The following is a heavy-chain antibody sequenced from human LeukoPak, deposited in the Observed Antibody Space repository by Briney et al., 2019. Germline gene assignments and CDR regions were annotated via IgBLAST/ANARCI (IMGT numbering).Heavy chain of an antibody. J-gene: IGHJ6*03. Sequence: PSETLSLTCTVSGGSISSSSYYWGWIRQPPGKGLEWIGSIYYSGSTYYNPSLKSRVTISVDTSKNQFSLKLSSVTAADTAVFYCARQRWDMLRGVDYYYYMDVRGKGTTVTISS. CDR3: ARQRWDMLRGVDYYYYMDV. V-gene: IGHV4-39*01. D-gene: IGHD3-10*01. CDR2: IYYSGST. CDR1: GGSISSSSYY.